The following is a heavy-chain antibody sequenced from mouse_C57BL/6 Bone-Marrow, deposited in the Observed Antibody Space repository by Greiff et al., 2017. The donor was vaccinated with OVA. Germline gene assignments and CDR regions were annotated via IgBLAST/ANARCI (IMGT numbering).Heavy chain of an antibody. CDR1: GYTFTDYY. CDR3: ARVIPRAMDY. J-gene: IGHJ4*01. V-gene: IGHV1-19*01. D-gene: IGHD5-1-1*01. CDR2: INPYNGGT. Sequence: SGPVLVKPGASVKMSCKASGYTFTDYYMNWVKQSHGKSLEWIGVINPYNGGTSYNQKFKGKATLTVDKSSSTAYMELNSLTSEDSAVYYCARVIPRAMDYGGQGTSVTVSS.